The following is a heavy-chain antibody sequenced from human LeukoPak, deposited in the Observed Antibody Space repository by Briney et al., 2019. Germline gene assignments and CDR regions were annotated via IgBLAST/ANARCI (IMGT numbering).Heavy chain of an antibody. D-gene: IGHD3-16*01. J-gene: IGHJ6*02. CDR1: GLTFSSYS. CDR2: ISSSSSYI. CDR3: ARGGEPIWDYYGMDV. V-gene: IGHV3-21*01. Sequence: PGGCLRLSCAASGLTFSSYSMNWVSQAPGKGLEGVSSISSSSSYIYYADSVKGRFTISRDNAKNSLYLQMNSLRAEDTAVYYCARGGEPIWDYYGMDVWGQGTTVTVSS.